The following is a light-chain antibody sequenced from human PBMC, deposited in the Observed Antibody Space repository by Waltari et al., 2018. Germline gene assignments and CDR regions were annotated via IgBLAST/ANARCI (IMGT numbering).Light chain of an antibody. CDR1: QTISSF. CDR3: QQSFSIPPT. CDR2: SAS. V-gene: IGKV1-39*01. J-gene: IGKJ1*01. Sequence: DIQMTQSPSSLSASVGDRVTITCRASQTISSFLNWYQQKPGKAPKLLISSASTLQSGVPSSFSGSISGTDFTLTISSLQPEDFATFYCQQSFSIPPTFGQGTTVEI.